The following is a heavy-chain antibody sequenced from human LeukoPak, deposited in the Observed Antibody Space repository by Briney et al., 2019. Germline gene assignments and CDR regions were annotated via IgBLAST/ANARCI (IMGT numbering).Heavy chain of an antibody. CDR2: ISGSGGST. Sequence: SGGSLRLSCAASGFTFSSYAMSWVRQAPGKGLEWVSAISGSGGSTYYADSVKGRFTISRDNSKNTLYLQMNSLRAGDTAVYYCAKDPELQLWIAAFFDYWGQGTLVTVSS. CDR3: AKDPELQLWIAAFFDY. V-gene: IGHV3-23*01. D-gene: IGHD5-18*01. J-gene: IGHJ4*02. CDR1: GFTFSSYA.